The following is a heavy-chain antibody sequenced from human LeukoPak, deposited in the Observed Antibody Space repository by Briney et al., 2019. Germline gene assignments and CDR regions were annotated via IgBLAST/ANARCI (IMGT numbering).Heavy chain of an antibody. CDR2: ISSSGSTI. J-gene: IGHJ4*02. CDR3: ARESGYAVGDY. Sequence: PGGSLRLSCAASGFTFSDYYMSWIRQAPGKGLEWVSYISSSGSTIYYADSVKGRFTVSRDNSKNTLYLQMNSLRGEDTAMYYCARESGYAVGDYWGQGTLVTVSS. CDR1: GFTFSDYY. V-gene: IGHV3-11*01. D-gene: IGHD5-12*01.